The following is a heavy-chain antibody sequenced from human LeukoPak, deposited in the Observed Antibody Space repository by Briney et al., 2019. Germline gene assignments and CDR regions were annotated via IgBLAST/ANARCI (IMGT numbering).Heavy chain of an antibody. D-gene: IGHD1-14*01. CDR1: GFSVSNHY. J-gene: IGHJ3*02. Sequence: GGSLRLSCAASGFSVSNHYINWVRQTPGKGLEWVSVIFSGGTTKYVDSVKGRFTISRDTSKNTLYLQMNSLRAEDTAVYYCARDRNQAAFDIWGQGTMVTASS. V-gene: IGHV3-53*01. CDR3: ARDRNQAAFDI. CDR2: IFSGGTT.